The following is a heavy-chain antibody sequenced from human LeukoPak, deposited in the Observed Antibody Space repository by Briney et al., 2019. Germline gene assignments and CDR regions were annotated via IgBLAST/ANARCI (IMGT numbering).Heavy chain of an antibody. CDR3: ARGRRPANRKYNWFDP. CDR1: GGSFSGYY. CDR2: INHSGST. J-gene: IGHJ5*02. D-gene: IGHD1-14*01. V-gene: IGHV4-34*01. Sequence: SETLSLTCAVYGGSFSGYYWSWIRQPPGKGLEWIGEINHSGSTNYNPSLKSRVTISVDTSKNQFSLKLSSVTAGDTAVYYCARGRRPANRKYNWFDPGGQGTLVTVSS.